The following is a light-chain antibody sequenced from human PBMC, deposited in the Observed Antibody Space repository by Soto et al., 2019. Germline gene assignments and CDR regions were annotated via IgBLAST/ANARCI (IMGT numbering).Light chain of an antibody. J-gene: IGKJ3*01. V-gene: IGKV3-20*01. CDR3: QQYSSSPPT. CDR2: GAS. Sequence: EIVLTQSPGTLSLSPGERATLSCRASQSVSSSYLAWYQQKPGQAPRLFIFGASSRAAGIPDRFSGSGSATDFTLTISRLEPEDFAVYYCQQYSSSPPTFGPGTKVDIK. CDR1: QSVSSSY.